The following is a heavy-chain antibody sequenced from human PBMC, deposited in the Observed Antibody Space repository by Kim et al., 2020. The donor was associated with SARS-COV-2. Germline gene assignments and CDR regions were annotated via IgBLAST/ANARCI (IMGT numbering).Heavy chain of an antibody. D-gene: IGHD2-21*02. CDR3: AREGSPVAYCGGDCHNWFDP. V-gene: IGHV4-59*13. J-gene: IGHJ5*02. Sequence: SETLSLTCTVSGGSISSYYWSWIRQPPGKGLEWIGYIYYSGSTNYNPSLKSRVTISVDTSKNQFSLKLSSVTAADTAVYYCAREGSPVAYCGGDCHNWFDPWGQGTLVTVSS. CDR2: IYYSGST. CDR1: GGSISSYY.